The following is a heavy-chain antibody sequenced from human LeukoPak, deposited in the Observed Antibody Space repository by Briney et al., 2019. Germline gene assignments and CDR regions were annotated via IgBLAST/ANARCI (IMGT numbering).Heavy chain of an antibody. CDR2: IYYSGST. V-gene: IGHV4-39*01. Sequence: KPSETLSLTCTVSGGSISSSSYYWGWIRQPPGKGLEWIGSIYYSGSTYYNPSLKSRVTISVDTSKNQFSLKLSSVTAADTAVYYCARALRTQLVWPYFDYWGQGTLVTVSS. CDR3: ARALRTQLVWPYFDY. J-gene: IGHJ4*02. CDR1: GGSISSSSYY. D-gene: IGHD6-13*01.